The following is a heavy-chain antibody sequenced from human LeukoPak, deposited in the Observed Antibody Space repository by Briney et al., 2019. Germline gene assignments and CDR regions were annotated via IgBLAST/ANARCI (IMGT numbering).Heavy chain of an antibody. Sequence: GEALKIYCQGSGYRFTNYWIAWVRQVPGKGLEWMGTIYPGDSDTRYSPSFQGQLTISADKSINTASLQWSSLKASETAIYYCARGGCSGGICYYFDYWGQGALVTVSS. CDR2: IYPGDSDT. V-gene: IGHV5-51*01. CDR1: GYRFTNYW. J-gene: IGHJ4*02. D-gene: IGHD2-15*01. CDR3: ARGGCSGGICYYFDY.